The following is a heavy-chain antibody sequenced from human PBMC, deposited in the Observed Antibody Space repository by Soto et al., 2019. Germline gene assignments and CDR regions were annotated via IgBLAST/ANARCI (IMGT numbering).Heavy chain of an antibody. Sequence: SETLSLTCAVYGGSFSGYYWSWIRQPPGKGLKWIGEINHSGSTNYYPSFKSRLTILLVTSKKQFFLQLICVIAADKAVFYCWRNHMVRGVITYYYYGMDVWGQGTTVTVSS. V-gene: IGHV4-34*01. CDR3: WRNHMVRGVITYYYYGMDV. CDR1: GGSFSGYY. J-gene: IGHJ6*02. CDR2: INHSGST. D-gene: IGHD3-10*01.